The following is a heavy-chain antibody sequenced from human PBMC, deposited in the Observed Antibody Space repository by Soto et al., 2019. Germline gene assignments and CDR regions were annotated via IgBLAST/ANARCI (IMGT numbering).Heavy chain of an antibody. CDR1: GFTFSSYA. CDR3: AKDSIYAGVSRFDY. CDR2: ISASGGDT. V-gene: IGHV3-23*01. J-gene: IGHJ4*02. Sequence: EVQLLESGGGLVQPGGSLRLSCAASGFTFSSYAMNWVRQAPGKGLDWVSGISASGGDTYYADSVKGRFTISRDNSKNTLYLQVNSLRAEDTAVYYYAKDSIYAGVSRFDYWGQGTLVTVSS. D-gene: IGHD2-2*01.